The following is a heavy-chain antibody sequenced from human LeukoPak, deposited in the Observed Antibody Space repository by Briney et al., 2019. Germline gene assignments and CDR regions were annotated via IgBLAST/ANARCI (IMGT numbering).Heavy chain of an antibody. Sequence: GASLQISCKGSGSTFTSYWIGWVRQMPGKGLERMGIICPGDSDTRYSPSFQGQVTISAAKSISTAYLQWSSLEASATAIYYCAREGVYNRCFHYWGERALGTVSS. J-gene: IGHJ4*02. CDR1: GSTFTSYW. V-gene: IGHV5-51*01. CDR2: ICPGDSDT. CDR3: AREGVYNRCFHY. D-gene: IGHD1-14*01.